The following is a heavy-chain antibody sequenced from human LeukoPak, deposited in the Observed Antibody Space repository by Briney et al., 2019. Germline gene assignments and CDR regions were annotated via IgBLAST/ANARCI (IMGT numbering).Heavy chain of an antibody. CDR3: ARETVRGVRRPLDY. V-gene: IGHV4-30-2*01. J-gene: IGHJ4*02. D-gene: IGHD3-10*01. Sequence: SQTLSLTCAVSGGSISSGGYSWSWIRQPPGKGLEWIGYIYHSGSTYYNPSLKSRVTISVDRSKNQFSLKLSSVTAADTAVYYCARETVRGVRRPLDYWGQGTLVTVSS. CDR2: IYHSGST. CDR1: GGSISSGGYS.